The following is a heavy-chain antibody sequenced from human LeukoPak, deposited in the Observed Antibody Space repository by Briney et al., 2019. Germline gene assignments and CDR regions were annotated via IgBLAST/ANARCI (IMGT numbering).Heavy chain of an antibody. CDR2: IRYDGSNK. J-gene: IGHJ4*02. D-gene: IGHD3-22*01. V-gene: IGHV3-30*02. Sequence: GGSLRLSRAASGFTFSSYGMHWVRQAPGKGLEWVAFIRYDGSNKYYADSVKGRFTISRDNSKNTLYLQMNSLRAEDTAVYYCAKDLGYDSCGTDRWGQGTLVTVSS. CDR3: AKDLGYDSCGTDR. CDR1: GFTFSSYG.